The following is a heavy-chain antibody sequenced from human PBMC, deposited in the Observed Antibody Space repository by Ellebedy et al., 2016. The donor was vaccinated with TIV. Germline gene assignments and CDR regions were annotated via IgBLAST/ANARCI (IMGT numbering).Heavy chain of an antibody. D-gene: IGHD2-2*01. J-gene: IGHJ6*02. V-gene: IGHV4-59*01. Sequence: GSLRLXCTVSGGSISSYYWSWIRQPPGKGLEWIGYIYYSGSTNYNPSLKSRVTISVDTSKNQFSLKLSSVTAADTAVYYCARSFSKGKYYYGMDVWGQGTTVTVSS. CDR1: GGSISSYY. CDR2: IYYSGST. CDR3: ARSFSKGKYYYGMDV.